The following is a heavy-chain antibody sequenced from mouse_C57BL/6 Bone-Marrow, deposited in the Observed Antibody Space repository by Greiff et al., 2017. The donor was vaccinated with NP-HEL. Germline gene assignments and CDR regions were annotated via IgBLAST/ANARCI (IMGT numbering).Heavy chain of an antibody. J-gene: IGHJ1*03. V-gene: IGHV1-19*01. CDR1: GYTFTDYY. CDR3: ARRTTVVATGWYFDV. D-gene: IGHD1-1*01. Sequence: EVQLQESGPVLVKPGASVKMSCKASGYTFTDYYMNWVKQSHGKSLEWIGVINPYNGGTSYNQKFKGKATLTVDKSSSTAYMELNSLTSEDSAVYYCARRTTVVATGWYFDVWGTGTTVTVSS. CDR2: INPYNGGT.